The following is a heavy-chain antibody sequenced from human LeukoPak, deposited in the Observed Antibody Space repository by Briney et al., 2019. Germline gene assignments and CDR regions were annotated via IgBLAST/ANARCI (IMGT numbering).Heavy chain of an antibody. J-gene: IGHJ4*02. CDR2: ISSDESST. CDR1: GFTFSIYW. Sequence: QPGGSLRLSCAASGFTFSIYWMHWVRQAPGEGLVWVSRISSDESSTNYADSVKGRFTISRDIAKNTLYLQMNSLRAEDTAVYYCATSGIGHHYFDYWGQGTQVTVSS. V-gene: IGHV3-74*01. D-gene: IGHD3-10*01. CDR3: ATSGIGHHYFDY.